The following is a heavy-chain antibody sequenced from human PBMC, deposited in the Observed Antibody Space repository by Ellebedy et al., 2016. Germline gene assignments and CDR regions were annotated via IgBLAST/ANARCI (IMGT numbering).Heavy chain of an antibody. CDR1: GYSISSGYY. CDR3: LREQGSGSYYYDNWFDP. Sequence: SETLSLTXTVPGYSISSGYYWGCIRQPPGKGLEWIGSIYHSGSTYQNPSLKSRITISVDTSNNQFSLQLSSVTAADTAVYYCLREQGSGSYYYDNWFDPWGQGTLVTVSS. J-gene: IGHJ5*02. V-gene: IGHV4-38-2*02. CDR2: IYHSGST. D-gene: IGHD3-10*01.